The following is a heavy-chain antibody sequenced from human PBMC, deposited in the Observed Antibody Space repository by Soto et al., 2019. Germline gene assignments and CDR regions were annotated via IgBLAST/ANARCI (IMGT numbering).Heavy chain of an antibody. CDR3: AREGGRGSPHWFFDL. D-gene: IGHD1-26*01. Sequence: SETLSLTCAVSGGSISSGGYSWSWIRQPPGKGLEWIGYIFPSGSTYYNPSLKSRVTISVDTSKNQFSLKVNSVTAADTAVYFCAREGGRGSPHWFFDLWGRGSLVIVSS. J-gene: IGHJ2*01. CDR1: GGSISSGGYS. CDR2: IFPSGST. V-gene: IGHV4-30-2*01.